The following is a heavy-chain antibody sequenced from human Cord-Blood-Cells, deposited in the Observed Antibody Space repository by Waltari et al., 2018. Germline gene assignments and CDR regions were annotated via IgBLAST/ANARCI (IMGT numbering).Heavy chain of an antibody. J-gene: IGHJ4*02. V-gene: IGHV4-59*01. CDR2: IYYSGST. CDR3: ARGVLGLDY. D-gene: IGHD2-8*02. Sequence: QVQLQESGPGLVKPSETLSLTCTVSGGSISSYYWSWIRQPPGKGLEWIGYIYYSGSTNYNPSLKSRVTISVDTSKNQFSLKLSSVTAADTAVYYCARGVLGLDYRGQGTLVTVSS. CDR1: GGSISSYY.